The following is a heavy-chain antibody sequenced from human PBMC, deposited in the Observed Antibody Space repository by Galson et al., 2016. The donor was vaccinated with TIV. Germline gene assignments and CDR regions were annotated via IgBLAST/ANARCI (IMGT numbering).Heavy chain of an antibody. D-gene: IGHD5-24*01. CDR3: VREGRDAYNPYFDY. CDR1: GFTFGIYA. CDR2: ISSDGGST. J-gene: IGHJ4*02. Sequence: SLRLSCAASGFTFGIYAMHWVRQAPGKGLEYVSGISSDGGSTYYANSVKGRFSISRDSSKNTVFLLVDSLRAEDLALYYCVREGRDAYNPYFDYWGQGTLATVSS. V-gene: IGHV3-64*01.